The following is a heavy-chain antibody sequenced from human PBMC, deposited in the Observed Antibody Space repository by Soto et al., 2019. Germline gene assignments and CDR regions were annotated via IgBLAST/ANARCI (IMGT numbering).Heavy chain of an antibody. J-gene: IGHJ5*02. CDR2: IYYSGST. D-gene: IGHD4-17*01. Sequence: PSETLSLTCTVSGGSISSGDYYWSWIRQPPGKGLEWIGYIYYSGSTYYNPSLKSRVTISVDTSKNQFSLKLSSVTAADTAVYYCARDYGGNSNWFDPWGQGTLVTVSS. CDR1: GGSISSGDYY. CDR3: ARDYGGNSNWFDP. V-gene: IGHV4-30-4*01.